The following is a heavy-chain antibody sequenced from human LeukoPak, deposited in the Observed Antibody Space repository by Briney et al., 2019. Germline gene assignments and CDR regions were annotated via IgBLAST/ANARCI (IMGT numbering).Heavy chain of an antibody. Sequence: GESLKISYKGFGYSFTSYWIGWVRQMPGKGLEWMGIIYPGDSDTRYSPSFQGQVTISADKSISTAYLQWSSLKASDTAIYYCARHTRDFVDYWGQGTLVTVSS. J-gene: IGHJ4*02. CDR3: ARHTRDFVDY. CDR2: IYPGDSDT. V-gene: IGHV5-51*01. D-gene: IGHD3-3*01. CDR1: GYSFTSYW.